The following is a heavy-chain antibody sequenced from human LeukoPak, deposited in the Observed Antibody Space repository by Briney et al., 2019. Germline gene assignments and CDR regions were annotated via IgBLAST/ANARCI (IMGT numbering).Heavy chain of an antibody. Sequence: PSETLSLTCTVSSYSINSGYYWGWIRQPPGKGLEWVSSISGSGSGGSTYYADSVKGRFTISRDNSKNTLYLQMNSLRAEDTAVYYCAKSGYNRFDYWGQGTLVTVSS. CDR2: ISGSGSGGST. CDR1: SYSINSGYY. J-gene: IGHJ4*02. D-gene: IGHD5-24*01. CDR3: AKSGYNRFDY. V-gene: IGHV3-23*01.